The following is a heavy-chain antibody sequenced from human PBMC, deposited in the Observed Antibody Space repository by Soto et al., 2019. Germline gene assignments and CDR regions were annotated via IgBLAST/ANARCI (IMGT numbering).Heavy chain of an antibody. Sequence: GRSLRLSCVDSGFIFDDFTMHWVRLVPGKGLQWVSYINWDGRIAMYADSVKGRFTISRDNTNNHLYLQMNSLRSDDTALYYCAKDEGAAVESTGDWGHVTLVTVSS. D-gene: IGHD6-13*01. CDR2: INWDGRIA. CDR3: AKDEGAAVESTGD. J-gene: IGHJ4*01. CDR1: GFIFDDFT. V-gene: IGHV3-43*01.